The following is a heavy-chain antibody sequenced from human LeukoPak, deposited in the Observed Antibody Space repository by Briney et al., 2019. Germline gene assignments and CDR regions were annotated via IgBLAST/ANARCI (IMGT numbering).Heavy chain of an antibody. J-gene: IGHJ4*02. Sequence: PSETLSLTCTVSGGSISSSSYYWGWIRQPPGKGLEWIGSIYYSGSTYYNPSLKSRVTISVDTSKNQFSLKLSSVTAADTAVYYCARYPHTPWSDNYYDSSGYSGNWGQGTLVTVSS. CDR1: GGSISSSSYY. D-gene: IGHD3-22*01. CDR3: ARYPHTPWSDNYYDSSGYSGN. V-gene: IGHV4-39*01. CDR2: IYYSGST.